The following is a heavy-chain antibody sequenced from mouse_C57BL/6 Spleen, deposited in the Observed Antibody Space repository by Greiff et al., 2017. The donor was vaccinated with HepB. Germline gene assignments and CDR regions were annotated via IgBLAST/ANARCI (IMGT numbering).Heavy chain of an antibody. D-gene: IGHD1-1*01. CDR2: INYDGSST. CDR1: GFTFSDYY. Sequence: EVMLVESEGGLVQPGSSMKLSCTASGFTFSDYYMAWVRQVPEKGLEWVANINYDGSSTYYLDYLKSRFIISRDNAENILYLQMSSLKSEDTATYYCARITTVFDYWGQGTTLTVSS. V-gene: IGHV5-16*01. J-gene: IGHJ2*01. CDR3: ARITTVFDY.